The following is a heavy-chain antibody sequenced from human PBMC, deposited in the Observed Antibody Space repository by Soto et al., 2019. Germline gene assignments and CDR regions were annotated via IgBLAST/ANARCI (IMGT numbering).Heavy chain of an antibody. V-gene: IGHV4-34*01. CDR2: INHSGST. CDR3: ARRRHPLGHGSGSYGY. D-gene: IGHD3-10*01. J-gene: IGHJ4*02. CDR1: GGSFSGYY. Sequence: QVQLQQWGAGLLKPSETLSLTCAVYGGSFSGYYWSWIRQPPGKGLEWIGEINHSGSTNYNPSLKSGVTISVDTSKNQFPLKLSSVTAADTAVYYCARRRHPLGHGSGSYGYWGQGTLVTVSS.